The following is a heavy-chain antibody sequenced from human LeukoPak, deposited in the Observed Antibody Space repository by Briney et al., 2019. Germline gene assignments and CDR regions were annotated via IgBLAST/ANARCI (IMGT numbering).Heavy chain of an antibody. CDR1: GFTFSTYG. D-gene: IGHD2-2*01. V-gene: IGHV3-33*05. Sequence: PGGSLRLSCPASGFTFSTYGMHWVRQAPGKGLEWVAVISYDGTNKYYTDSVKGRFTISRDNSKNTLYLQMNSLRAEDTAVYYCARYCTSTSCDLNSHYGMDVWGQGTTATVSS. J-gene: IGHJ6*02. CDR3: ARYCTSTSCDLNSHYGMDV. CDR2: ISYDGTNK.